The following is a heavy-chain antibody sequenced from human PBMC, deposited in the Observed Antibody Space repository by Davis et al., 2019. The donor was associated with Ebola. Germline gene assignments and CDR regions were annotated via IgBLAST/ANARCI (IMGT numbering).Heavy chain of an antibody. J-gene: IGHJ3*02. D-gene: IGHD1-20*01. CDR2: IYTGDSDT. CDR3: ATLRRTITGMDDGFDI. V-gene: IGHV5-51*01. Sequence: GESLKISCKTSGYSFGIYWIAWVRQMPGKGLEWMGIIYTGDSDTRYSPSFRGQVTISADKSIKTAFLQWSSLKASDTAIYYCATLRRTITGMDDGFDIWGQGTMVTVSS. CDR1: GYSFGIYW.